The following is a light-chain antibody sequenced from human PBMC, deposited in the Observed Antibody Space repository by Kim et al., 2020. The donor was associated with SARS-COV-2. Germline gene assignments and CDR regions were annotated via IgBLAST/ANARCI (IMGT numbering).Light chain of an antibody. J-gene: IGLJ3*02. CDR3: SSYTTTNTWV. CDR2: EVT. V-gene: IGLV2-18*02. Sequence: GQSVAISGTGTSNDVGSYNRVSWYQQPPGTAPKLMIYEVTNRPSGVPDRFSGSKSANTASLTISGLQAEDEADYYCSSYTTTNTWVFGGGTQLTVL. CDR1: SNDVGSYNR.